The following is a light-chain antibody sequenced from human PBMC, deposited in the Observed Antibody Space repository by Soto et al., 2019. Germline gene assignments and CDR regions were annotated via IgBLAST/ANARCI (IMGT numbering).Light chain of an antibody. CDR2: DAS. J-gene: IGKJ4*01. CDR1: QSVSGY. CDR3: QQRSNWPLT. V-gene: IGKV3-11*01. Sequence: IVVTQSAATLSLSPGESATLSCRASQSVSGYLAWYQQKPGQAPRLLIYDASSRATGIPARFSGSGSGTDFTLTISSLEPEDFAVYYCQQRSNWPLTFGGGTKVDI.